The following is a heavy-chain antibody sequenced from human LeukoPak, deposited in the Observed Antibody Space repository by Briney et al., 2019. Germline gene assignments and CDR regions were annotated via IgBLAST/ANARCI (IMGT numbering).Heavy chain of an antibody. CDR2: ISYDGSNK. CDR3: ARRLGGKDLFDY. Sequence: PGRSLGLSCAASGFTFSSYAIHWVRQAPGKGLEWVAVISYDGSNKYYADSVKGRFTISRDNSKSTLFLQMNSLRAEDTAVYYCARRLGGKDLFDYWGQGTLVTVSS. CDR1: GFTFSSYA. V-gene: IGHV3-30*03. D-gene: IGHD1-14*01. J-gene: IGHJ4*02.